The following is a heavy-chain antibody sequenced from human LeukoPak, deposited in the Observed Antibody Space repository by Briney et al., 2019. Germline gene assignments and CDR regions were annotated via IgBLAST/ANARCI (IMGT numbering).Heavy chain of an antibody. J-gene: IGHJ5*02. V-gene: IGHV3-21*01. CDR2: ISSSSSYI. CDR1: GFTFSSYS. Sequence: PGGSLRLSRAASGFTFSSYSMNWVRQAPGKGLEWVSSISSSSSYIYYADSVKGRFTISRDNAKNSLYLQMNSLRAEDTAVYYCARNSYYDSSGYLNWFDPWGQGTLVTVSS. D-gene: IGHD3-22*01. CDR3: ARNSYYDSSGYLNWFDP.